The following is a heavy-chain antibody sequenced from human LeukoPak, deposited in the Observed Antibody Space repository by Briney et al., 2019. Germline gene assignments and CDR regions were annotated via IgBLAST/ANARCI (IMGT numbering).Heavy chain of an antibody. Sequence: GGSLRLSCAASGFTFSDYAMSWVRQAPGKGLQWVSSLSGTNNNTFYAVSVKCRFTISRDTSKNTLYLQVNSLRAEDTAVYYCARGSTSPDYWGQGTLVTVSS. CDR3: ARGSTSPDY. CDR1: GFTFSDYA. V-gene: IGHV3-23*01. CDR2: LSGTNNNT. J-gene: IGHJ4*02. D-gene: IGHD5/OR15-5a*01.